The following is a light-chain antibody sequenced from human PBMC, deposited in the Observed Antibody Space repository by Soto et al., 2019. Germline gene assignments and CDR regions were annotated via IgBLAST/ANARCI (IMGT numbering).Light chain of an antibody. CDR1: QSVRNNY. V-gene: IGKV3-20*01. Sequence: ETVLTQSPGTLSLSPGEGATLSCRASQSVRNNYLAWYQQKPGQAPRLLISGASSRAAGIPDRFSGSGSETDFTLTISRLEPEDFALYFCQQYGNPRITFGQGTRLEIK. CDR2: GAS. CDR3: QQYGNPRIT. J-gene: IGKJ5*01.